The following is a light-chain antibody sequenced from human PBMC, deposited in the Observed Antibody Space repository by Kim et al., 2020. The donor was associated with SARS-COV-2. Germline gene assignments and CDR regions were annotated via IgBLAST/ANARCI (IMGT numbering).Light chain of an antibody. CDR3: AAWDDSLNALV. Sequence: SCSRRSSNIGRNTVNWYQQLPGTAPNLLIYSNNQRPSGVPDRFSGSKSGTSASLAISGLQSEDEADYYCAAWDDSLNALVFGGGTQLTVL. J-gene: IGLJ2*01. V-gene: IGLV1-44*01. CDR1: SSNIGRNT. CDR2: SNN.